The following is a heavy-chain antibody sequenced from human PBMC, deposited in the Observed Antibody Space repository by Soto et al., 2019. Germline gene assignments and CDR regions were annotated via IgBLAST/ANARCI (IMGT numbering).Heavy chain of an antibody. Sequence: PSETLSLTCAVSGGSINNNNWWSWVRQSPGKGLEYIGEIFHSETANYNPSLKSRVTISIDKSKNQFSLRLTSVTAADTAVYYCARAATPYRYGLDVWGQGTTVT. CDR3: ARAATPYRYGLDV. J-gene: IGHJ6*02. CDR2: IFHSETA. V-gene: IGHV4-4*02. D-gene: IGHD2-2*02. CDR1: GGSINNNNW.